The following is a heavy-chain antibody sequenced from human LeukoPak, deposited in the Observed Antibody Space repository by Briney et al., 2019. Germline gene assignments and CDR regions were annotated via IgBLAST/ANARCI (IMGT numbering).Heavy chain of an antibody. D-gene: IGHD4-17*01. CDR3: AREVLTVTHLHYFDY. CDR2: IYYSGST. J-gene: IGHJ4*02. Sequence: PSQTLSLTCTVSGGSISSGGYYWSWIRQHPGKGLEWIGYIYYSGSTYYNPSLKSRVTISVDTSKNQFSLKLSSVTAADTAVYYCAREVLTVTHLHYFDYWGQGTLVTVSS. V-gene: IGHV4-31*03. CDR1: GGSISSGGYY.